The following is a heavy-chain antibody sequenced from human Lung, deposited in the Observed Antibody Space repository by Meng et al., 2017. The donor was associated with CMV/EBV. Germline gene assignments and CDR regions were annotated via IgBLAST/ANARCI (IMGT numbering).Heavy chain of an antibody. Sequence: GGSLRLXCRASGYTFSSYSMSWVRQAPGKGLEWVSSISGSGGSTYSADSVKGRLTISRDNSESTLYLQMNSLTAEDTAIYYCVKGWQNLGDYWGQGNVVNGAS. CDR2: ISGSGGST. CDR3: VKGWQNLGDY. D-gene: IGHD7-27*01. J-gene: IGHJ4*02. V-gene: IGHV3-23*01. CDR1: GYTFSSYS.